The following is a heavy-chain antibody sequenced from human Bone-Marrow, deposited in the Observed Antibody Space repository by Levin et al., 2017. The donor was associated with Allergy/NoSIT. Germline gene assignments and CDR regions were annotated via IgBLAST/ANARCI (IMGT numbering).Heavy chain of an antibody. CDR1: GGTFSSHP. CDR3: TMVRGYYRDV. Sequence: SVKVSCKASGGTFSSHPVTWVRQAPGQGLEWMGRIIPVIGRANSAQKFQGRVTITADKSTSIAYMELSGLRSDDTAVYYCTMVRGYYRDVWGKGTTVIVSS. CDR2: IIPVIGRA. J-gene: IGHJ6*03. D-gene: IGHD3-10*01. V-gene: IGHV1-69*02.